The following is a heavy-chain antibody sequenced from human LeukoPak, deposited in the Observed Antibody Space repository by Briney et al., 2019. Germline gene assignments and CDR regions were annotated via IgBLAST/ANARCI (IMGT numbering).Heavy chain of an antibody. CDR2: ISSSSSTI. CDR1: GFTFSSYS. CDR3: AKDLGTHYYDSSGYNY. D-gene: IGHD3-22*01. J-gene: IGHJ4*02. V-gene: IGHV3-48*01. Sequence: GSLRLSCAASGFTFSSYSMNWVRQAPGKGLEWVSYISSSSSTIYYADSVKGRFTISRDNAKNSLYLQMNSLRAEDTAVYYCAKDLGTHYYDSSGYNYWGQGTLVTVSS.